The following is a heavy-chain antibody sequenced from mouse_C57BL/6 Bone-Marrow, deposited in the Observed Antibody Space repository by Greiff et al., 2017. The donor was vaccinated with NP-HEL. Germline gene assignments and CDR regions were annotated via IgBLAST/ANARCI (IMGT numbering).Heavy chain of an antibody. V-gene: IGHV5-15*01. J-gene: IGHJ4*01. CDR1: GFTFSDYG. Sequence: EVMLVESGGGLVQPGGSLKLSCAASGFTFSDYGMAWVRQAPRKGPEWVAFISNLAYSIYYADTVTGRFTISRENAKNTLYLEMSSLRSEDTAMYYCARYYDYDEGYAMDYWGQGTSVTVSS. CDR3: ARYYDYDEGYAMDY. D-gene: IGHD2-4*01. CDR2: ISNLAYSI.